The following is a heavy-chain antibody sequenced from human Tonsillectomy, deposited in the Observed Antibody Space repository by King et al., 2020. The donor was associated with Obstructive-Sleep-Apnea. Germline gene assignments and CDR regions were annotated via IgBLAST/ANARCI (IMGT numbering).Heavy chain of an antibody. J-gene: IGHJ5*02. CDR2: ISNSGGSR. Sequence: VQLVESGGGLVKPGGSLRLSCAASGFTFSDYYMTWIRQAPGKGLEWVTFISNSGGSRNYADSVTGRFTVSRDNAMNLVVLQMDSLRAEDTAMYYCARDRSVAGSLFGFDPWGQGTLVTVSS. V-gene: IGHV3-11*06. CDR3: ARDRSVAGSLFGFDP. CDR1: GFTFSDYY. D-gene: IGHD6-19*01.